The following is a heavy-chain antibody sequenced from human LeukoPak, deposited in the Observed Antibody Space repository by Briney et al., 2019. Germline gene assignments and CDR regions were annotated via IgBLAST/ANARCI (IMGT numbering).Heavy chain of an antibody. Sequence: ASVKVSCKPSGYTFTSYSINWVRQAPGQGLEWMGWISGYNGNTNYAQKLHGRVTMTTDTSTSTAYMELRSLRSDDPAVYYCAREGNWNDVQDDPWGQGTLVTVSS. CDR2: ISGYNGNT. J-gene: IGHJ5*02. CDR3: AREGNWNDVQDDP. CDR1: GYTFTSYS. D-gene: IGHD1-20*01. V-gene: IGHV1-18*01.